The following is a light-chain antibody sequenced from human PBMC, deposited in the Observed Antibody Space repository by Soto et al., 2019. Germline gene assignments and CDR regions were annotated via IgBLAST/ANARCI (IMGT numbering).Light chain of an antibody. CDR1: QSISGW. CDR3: QQYDGYPKT. Sequence: ASDGDRVTIACRASQSISGWLAWYQQKPGKAPKILIYDASSLKSGVPSRFSGSGSGTEFTLTISSLQADDFATYYCQQYDGYPKTFGQGTKVDIK. V-gene: IGKV1-5*01. CDR2: DAS. J-gene: IGKJ2*01.